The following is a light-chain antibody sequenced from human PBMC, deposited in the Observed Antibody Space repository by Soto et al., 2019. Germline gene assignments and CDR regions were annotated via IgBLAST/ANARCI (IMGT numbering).Light chain of an antibody. CDR1: QGISSY. CDR3: QQLNSYPPYT. J-gene: IGKJ2*01. Sequence: DIQLTQSPSFLSASVGDRVTITCRASQGISSYLAWYQQKPGKDPMLLIYAASTLQSGVPSRFSGSGSGTEFTLTISSLQPEDFATYYCQQLNSYPPYTFGQGTKLEIK. CDR2: AAS. V-gene: IGKV1-9*01.